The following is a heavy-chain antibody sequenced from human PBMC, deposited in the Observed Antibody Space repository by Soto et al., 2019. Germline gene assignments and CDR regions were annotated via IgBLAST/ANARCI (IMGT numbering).Heavy chain of an antibody. CDR3: ARVILRFHYYYGMDV. D-gene: IGHD4-17*01. CDR2: KWYDGGNK. CDR1: GFTFSSYG. V-gene: IGHV3-33*01. Sequence: QVQLVESGGGVVQPGRSLRLSCAASGFTFSSYGMHWVRQAPGKGLEWVAVKWYDGGNKYYADSVKGRFTISRDNSKNTLYLQMNSLRAEDTAVYYCARVILRFHYYYGMDVWGQGTTVTVSS. J-gene: IGHJ6*02.